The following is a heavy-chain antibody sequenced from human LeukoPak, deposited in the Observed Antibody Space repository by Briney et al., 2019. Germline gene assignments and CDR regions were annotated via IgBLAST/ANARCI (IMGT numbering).Heavy chain of an antibody. J-gene: IGHJ4*02. CDR2: TYYRSKLYN. Sequence: SQTLSLTCALSGDSVSTNSAAWNWIRQSPSRGLEWLGRTYYRSKLYNEYAVSVRSRITIDADTSKHQFSVHLNSVTPEDTAVYYCARELWGFDYWGQGTLVTVSS. CDR1: GDSVSTNSAA. V-gene: IGHV6-1*01. D-gene: IGHD7-27*01. CDR3: ARELWGFDY.